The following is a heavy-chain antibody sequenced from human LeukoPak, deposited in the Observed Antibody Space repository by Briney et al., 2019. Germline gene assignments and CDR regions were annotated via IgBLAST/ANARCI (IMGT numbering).Heavy chain of an antibody. D-gene: IGHD5-12*01. CDR2: INPNSGGT. J-gene: IGHJ4*02. Sequence: ASVKVSCKASGYTFTGYYMHWVRQAPGQGLEWMGWINPNSGGTNYAQKFQGRVTMTRDTSISTAYMELSRLRSDDTAVYYCARDLPCPSGPRVDYLDYWGQGTLVTASS. CDR1: GYTFTGYY. V-gene: IGHV1-2*02. CDR3: ARDLPCPSGPRVDYLDY.